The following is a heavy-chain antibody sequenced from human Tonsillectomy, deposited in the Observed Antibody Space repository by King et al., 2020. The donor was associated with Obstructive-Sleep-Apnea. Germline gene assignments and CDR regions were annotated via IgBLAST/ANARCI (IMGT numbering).Heavy chain of an antibody. J-gene: IGHJ4*02. D-gene: IGHD6-19*01. Sequence: VQLVESGGGVVQPGRSLRVSCAASGFTFRTYGMNWVRQAPGKGLEWVAGISYDGSDKHYADSVKGRFTISRDNSKNTFYLQMNSLRPEDTAVYYCAKGKHRVATINLIAVAGPVDYWGQGTLVTVSS. CDR3: AKGKHRVATINLIAVAGPVDY. CDR1: GFTFRTYG. CDR2: ISYDGSDK. V-gene: IGHV3-30*18.